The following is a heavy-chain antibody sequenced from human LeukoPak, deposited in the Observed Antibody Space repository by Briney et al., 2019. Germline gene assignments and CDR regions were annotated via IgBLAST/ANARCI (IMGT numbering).Heavy chain of an antibody. V-gene: IGHV3-23*01. D-gene: IGHD3-9*01. J-gene: IGHJ4*02. CDR1: GFTFSSYA. Sequence: QSGGSLRLSCAASGFTFSSYAMSWVRQAPGKGLEWVSAISGSGGSTYYADSVKGRFTISRDNSKNTLHLQMNSLRAEDTAVYYCAKSTPTYYDILTGYSHHTQPFDYWGQGTLVTVSS. CDR2: ISGSGGST. CDR3: AKSTPTYYDILTGYSHHTQPFDY.